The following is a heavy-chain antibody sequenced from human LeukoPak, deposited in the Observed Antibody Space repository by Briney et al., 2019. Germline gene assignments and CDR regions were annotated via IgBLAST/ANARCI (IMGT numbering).Heavy chain of an antibody. D-gene: IGHD5-18*01. V-gene: IGHV4-59*01. J-gene: IGHJ4*02. CDR2: IYYSGST. CDR1: GGSISSYY. Sequence: SETLSLTCTVSGGSISSYYWSWIRQPPGNGLEWIGYIYYSGSTNYNPSLKSRVTISVDTSKNQFSLKLSSVTAADTAVYYCARLRGYSYGSFDYWGQGTLVTVSS. CDR3: ARLRGYSYGSFDY.